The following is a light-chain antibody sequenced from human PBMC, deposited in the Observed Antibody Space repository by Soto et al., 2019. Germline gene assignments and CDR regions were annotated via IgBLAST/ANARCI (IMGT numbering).Light chain of an antibody. Sequence: QSVLTQPASVSGSPGQSITFSCTGTSNDIGGYNYVSWFQHHPDKAPKLIIYEVYDRPSGVSNRFSGSKSGNTASLTISGLQHEDEADYYCSSYTTHHTRVFGGGTKVTVL. V-gene: IGLV2-14*01. CDR2: EVY. J-gene: IGLJ3*02. CDR3: SSYTTHHTRV. CDR1: SNDIGGYNY.